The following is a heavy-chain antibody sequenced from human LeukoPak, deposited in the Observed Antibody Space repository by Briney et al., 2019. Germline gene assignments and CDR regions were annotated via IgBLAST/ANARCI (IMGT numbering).Heavy chain of an antibody. CDR3: ARHGPSYGNFQH. Sequence: PSETLSLTCSVSGGSISSYYWSWIRQPPGKGLEWIAYIYYSGSTNYNPSLKSRVTISVDTSKNQFSLKLSSVTAADTAVYYCARHGPSYGNFQHWGQGTLVTVSS. D-gene: IGHD4-17*01. V-gene: IGHV4-59*08. CDR1: GGSISSYY. CDR2: IYYSGST. J-gene: IGHJ1*01.